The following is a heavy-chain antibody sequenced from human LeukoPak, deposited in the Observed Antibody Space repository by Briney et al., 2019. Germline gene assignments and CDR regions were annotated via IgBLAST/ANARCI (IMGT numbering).Heavy chain of an antibody. CDR2: ISYDGSNK. D-gene: IGHD3-3*01. V-gene: IGHV3-30*18. CDR1: VFTFSSYG. J-gene: IGHJ6*02. CDR3: AKDQSFNKPYYDFWSGYYYYYGMDV. Sequence: PGGSLRLSCAASVFTFSSYGMHWVRQAPGKGLEWVAVISYDGSNKYYADSVKGRFTISRDNSKNTLYLQMNSLRAEDTAVYYCAKDQSFNKPYYDFWSGYYYYYGMDVWGQGTTVTVSS.